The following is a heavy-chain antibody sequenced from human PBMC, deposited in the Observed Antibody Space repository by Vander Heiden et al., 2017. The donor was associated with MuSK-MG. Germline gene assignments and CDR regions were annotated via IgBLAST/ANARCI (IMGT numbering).Heavy chain of an antibody. CDR2: IIPIFGTA. J-gene: IGHJ4*02. CDR3: AGKWGHNYFDY. Sequence: QVQLVQSGAEVKKPGSSVKVSCKASGGTFSSYAISWVRQAPGQGLEWMGGIIPIFGTANDAQKFQGRVTITADESTSTAYMEMSRMRSEDTAVYYCAGKWGHNYFDYWGQGTLVTVYS. CDR1: GGTFSSYA. V-gene: IGHV1-69*01. D-gene: IGHD7-27*01.